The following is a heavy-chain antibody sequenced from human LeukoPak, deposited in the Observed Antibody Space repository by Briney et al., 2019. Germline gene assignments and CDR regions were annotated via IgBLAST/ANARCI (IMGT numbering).Heavy chain of an antibody. Sequence: ASVKVSCKASGYTFNGYYMDWVRQAPGQGLEWMGWINSNSGGTNYAQKFQGWVTMTRDTSISTAYMELRSLRSDDTAVYHCARDLVVVPAALDYWGQGTLVTVSS. V-gene: IGHV1-2*04. D-gene: IGHD2-2*01. J-gene: IGHJ4*02. CDR3: ARDLVVVPAALDY. CDR2: INSNSGGT. CDR1: GYTFNGYY.